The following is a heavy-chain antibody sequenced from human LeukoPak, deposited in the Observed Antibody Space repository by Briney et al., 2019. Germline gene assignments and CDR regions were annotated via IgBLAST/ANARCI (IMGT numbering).Heavy chain of an antibody. J-gene: IGHJ6*02. CDR2: ISAYNGNT. Sequence: ASVKVSCKASGYSFTNYGITRVRQAPGQGLEWMGWISAYNGNTNYAQQFQGRVTLTTDTFTSTAYMELRSLRSDDTAMYYCARNWGAAADDYYYYGMDVWGQGTTVTVSS. V-gene: IGHV1-18*01. D-gene: IGHD7-27*01. CDR3: ARNWGAAADDYYYYGMDV. CDR1: GYSFTNYG.